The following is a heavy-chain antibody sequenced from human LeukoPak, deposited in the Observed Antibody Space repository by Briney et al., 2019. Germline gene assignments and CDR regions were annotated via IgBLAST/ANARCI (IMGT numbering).Heavy chain of an antibody. CDR2: INPNSGVT. V-gene: IGHV1-2*02. CDR3: ARGGAVEVPGDDIDY. J-gene: IGHJ4*02. Sequence: ASVTVSGTASDYTFTGYYMHWRRQAPGQGIEWIGWINPNSGVTNYPQKFQGRVTVTRDTSISKAYMELSRLASDDPAVYYCARGGAVEVPGDDIDYWGRGTLVTVSS. CDR1: DYTFTGYY. D-gene: IGHD4-17*01.